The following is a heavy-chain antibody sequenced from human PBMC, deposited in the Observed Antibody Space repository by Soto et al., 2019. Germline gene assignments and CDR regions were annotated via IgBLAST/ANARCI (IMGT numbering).Heavy chain of an antibody. CDR1: GYTFTGYY. J-gene: IGHJ6*02. CDR2: INPNSGGT. D-gene: IGHD2-21*02. CDR3: AREELVTLGYYYYYYGMDV. Sequence: QVQLVQSGAEVKKPGASVKVSCKASGYTFTGYYMHWVRQAPGQGLEWMGWINPNSGGTNYAQKFQGRVTMTRDTSISTAYMELSRLRSDYTAVYYCAREELVTLGYYYYYYGMDVWGQGTTVTVSS. V-gene: IGHV1-2*02.